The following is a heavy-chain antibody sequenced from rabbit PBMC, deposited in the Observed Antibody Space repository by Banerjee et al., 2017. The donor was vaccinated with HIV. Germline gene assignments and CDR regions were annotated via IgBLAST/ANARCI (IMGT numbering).Heavy chain of an antibody. V-gene: IGHV1S45*01. CDR3: ARESGGAGYVGL. D-gene: IGHD6-1*01. Sequence: QEQLEESGGDLVKPGASLTLTCTASGFSFSNKYVMCWVRQAPGKGLEWIGCIVTGSVRIACASGAKGRFTIAKTSSTTVTLQMTTRTAADTATYFCARESGGAGYVGLWGQGTLFTVS. J-gene: IGHJ3*01. CDR1: GFSFSNKYV. CDR2: IVTGSVRI.